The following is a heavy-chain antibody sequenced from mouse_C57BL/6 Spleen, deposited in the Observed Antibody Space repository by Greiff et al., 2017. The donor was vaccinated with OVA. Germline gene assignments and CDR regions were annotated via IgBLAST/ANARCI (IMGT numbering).Heavy chain of an antibody. V-gene: IGHV1-82*01. D-gene: IGHD1-1*01. CDR3: ARDWIFYGSSYDYAMDD. CDR1: GYAFSSSW. CDR2: IYPGDGDT. Sequence: QVQLKESGPELVKPGTSVKISCKASGYAFSSSWMNWVKQRPGKGLEWIGRIYPGDGDTNYNGKFKGKATLTADKSSSTAYMQLSSLTSEDSAVYFCARDWIFYGSSYDYAMDDWGQGTSVTVSS. J-gene: IGHJ4*01.